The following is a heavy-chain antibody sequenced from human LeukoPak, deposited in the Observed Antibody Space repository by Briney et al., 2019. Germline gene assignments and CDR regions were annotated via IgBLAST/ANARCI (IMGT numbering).Heavy chain of an antibody. Sequence: SETLSLTCAVYGGSFSGYYWSWIRQPPGKGLEWNGEINHSGSTNYNPSLKSRVTISVDTSKNQFSLKLSSVTAADTAVYYCARAGVYCGGGCFTTATDYWGQGTLVTVSS. CDR2: INHSGST. CDR1: GGSFSGYY. CDR3: ARAGVYCGGGCFTTATDY. V-gene: IGHV4-34*01. D-gene: IGHD2-21*02. J-gene: IGHJ4*02.